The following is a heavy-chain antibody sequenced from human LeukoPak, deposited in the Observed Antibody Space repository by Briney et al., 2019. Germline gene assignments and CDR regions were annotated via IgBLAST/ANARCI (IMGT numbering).Heavy chain of an antibody. CDR1: GGSISSDY. CDR3: ARGPRPGYYDSSGYYLDY. Sequence: SETLSLTCTVSGGSISSDYWSWIRQPPGKGLEWIGYMYYSGSTKYNPSLKSRVTISVDTSKNQFSLKLSSVTAADTAVYYCARGPRPGYYDSSGYYLDYWGQGTLVTVSS. V-gene: IGHV4-59*08. D-gene: IGHD3-22*01. CDR2: MYYSGST. J-gene: IGHJ4*02.